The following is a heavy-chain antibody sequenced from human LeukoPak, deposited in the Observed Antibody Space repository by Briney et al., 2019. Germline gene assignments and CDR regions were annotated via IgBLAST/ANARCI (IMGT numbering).Heavy chain of an antibody. J-gene: IGHJ4*02. V-gene: IGHV4-34*01. CDR3: ARYCSSTSCYIFDY. CDR1: GGSFSGYY. Sequence: SETLSLTCAVYGGSFSGYYWSWIRQPPGKGLEWIGEINHSGSTNYNPSLKSRVTISVDTSENQFSLKLSSVTAADTAVYYCARYCSSTSCYIFDYWGQGTLVTVSS. D-gene: IGHD2-2*02. CDR2: INHSGST.